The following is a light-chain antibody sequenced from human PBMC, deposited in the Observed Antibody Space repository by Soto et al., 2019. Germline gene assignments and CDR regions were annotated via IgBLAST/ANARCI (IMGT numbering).Light chain of an antibody. CDR1: QSVTSSC. CDR3: QQYANAPRT. J-gene: IGKJ1*01. Sequence: EIRLTRSPGTLSLSPGERATLSCMASQSVTSSCLAWYQQKPGQAPRLLIYGASSRATGIPDRFSGSGSGTDFTLTISRLEPEDFAVYYCQQYANAPRTFGQGTKVDIK. CDR2: GAS. V-gene: IGKV3-20*01.